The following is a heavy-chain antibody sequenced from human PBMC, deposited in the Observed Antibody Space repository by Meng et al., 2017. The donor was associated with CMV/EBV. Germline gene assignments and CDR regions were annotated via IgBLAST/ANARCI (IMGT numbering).Heavy chain of an antibody. J-gene: IGHJ6*02. D-gene: IGHD3-10*01. Sequence: SYWMHWVRQAPGKGLVWVSRINSDGSSTSYADSVKGRFTISRDNAKNTLYLQMNSLRAEDTAVYYCARDLPVTYYYGSGSYRGMDVWGQGTTVTVSS. V-gene: IGHV3-74*01. CDR2: INSDGSST. CDR3: ARDLPVTYYYGSGSYRGMDV. CDR1: SYW.